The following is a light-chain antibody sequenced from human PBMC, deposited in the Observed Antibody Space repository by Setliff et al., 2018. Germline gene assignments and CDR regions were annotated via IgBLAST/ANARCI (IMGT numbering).Light chain of an antibody. Sequence: DIQLTQSPSFLSASVGDRVTITCRASQDISSYLGWYQQKPGKAPGLLIYAASTLQSGVPSRFSGSGSGTEFTLTISSLQPEDFATYYCQQLYTYPRTFGPVTKVDIK. CDR2: AAS. CDR3: QQLYTYPRT. J-gene: IGKJ3*01. V-gene: IGKV1-9*01. CDR1: QDISSY.